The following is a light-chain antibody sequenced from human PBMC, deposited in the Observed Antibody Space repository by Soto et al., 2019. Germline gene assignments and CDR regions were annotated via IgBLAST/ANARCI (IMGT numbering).Light chain of an antibody. CDR2: DAS. Sequence: ERAMTQSPATLSESPGERATLSCRASQSVSSNLAWYQQKPGQAPRLLIYDASTRATGIPARFSGSGSGTEFTLTISSLQSEDFAVYYCQQYNNWPPWTFGQGTKVEIK. CDR3: QQYNNWPPWT. V-gene: IGKV3-15*01. CDR1: QSVSSN. J-gene: IGKJ1*01.